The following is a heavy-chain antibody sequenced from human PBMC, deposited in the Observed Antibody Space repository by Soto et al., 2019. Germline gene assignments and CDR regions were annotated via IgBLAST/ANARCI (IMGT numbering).Heavy chain of an antibody. Sequence: PSETLSLTCSVSGYSIDRGYYWGWIRQAPERGLEWIGSISHRGATSYTPSLKSRAIISLDTSNNQFTLRLTSVTVADTATYYCVRYEYDSSGHDDDHWGQGTLVT. CDR2: ISHRGAT. V-gene: IGHV4-38-2*02. J-gene: IGHJ4*02. D-gene: IGHD3-22*01. CDR1: GYSIDRGYY. CDR3: VRYEYDSSGHDDDH.